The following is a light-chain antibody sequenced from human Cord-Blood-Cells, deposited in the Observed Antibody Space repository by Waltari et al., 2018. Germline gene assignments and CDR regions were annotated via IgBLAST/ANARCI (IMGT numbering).Light chain of an antibody. J-gene: IGLJ3*02. CDR3: QSYDSSLNWL. CDR2: GEY. Sequence: SVLTQPLSVSGAPGQRVTLSCTGSSSTIGAGYDVPCYHQLSGTGRNLHYQQHAEPVPNDLVYGEYDRPPGVHDRFSGSQSDTSPSQAIPGLQAEDEADYYCQSYDSSLNWLFGGGTKLTVL. CDR1: SSTIGAGYD. V-gene: IGLV1-40*01.